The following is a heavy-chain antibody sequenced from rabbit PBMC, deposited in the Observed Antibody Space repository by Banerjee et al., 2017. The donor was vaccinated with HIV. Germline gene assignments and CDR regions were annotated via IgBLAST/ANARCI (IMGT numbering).Heavy chain of an antibody. J-gene: IGHJ4*01. CDR1: GFSFSSGYD. D-gene: IGHD7-1*01. V-gene: IGHV1S40*01. Sequence: QQLVESGGGLVKPGASLTLTCTASGFSFSSGYDMCWVHQAPGKGLEWIACIGTGVGDTYYANWAKGRFTISKTSSTTVTLQVTSLTAADTATYFCARETWGSTGNYGLWGPGTLVTVS. CDR2: IGTGVGDT. CDR3: ARETWGSTGNYGL.